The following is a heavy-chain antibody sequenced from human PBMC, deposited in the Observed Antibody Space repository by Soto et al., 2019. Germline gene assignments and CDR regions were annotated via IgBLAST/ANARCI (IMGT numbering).Heavy chain of an antibody. CDR2: ISAYNGNT. CDR1: GYTFTSYG. CDR3: VVAAQPSYFDY. J-gene: IGHJ4*02. D-gene: IGHD2-15*01. Sequence: QVQLVQSGAEVKKPGASVKVSCKASGYTFTSYGISWVRQAPGQGLEWMGWISAYNGNTNYAQKLQGRVTMTTDTPTSTAYMELRSLRSADTAVYYCVVAAQPSYFDYWGQGTLVTVSS. V-gene: IGHV1-18*01.